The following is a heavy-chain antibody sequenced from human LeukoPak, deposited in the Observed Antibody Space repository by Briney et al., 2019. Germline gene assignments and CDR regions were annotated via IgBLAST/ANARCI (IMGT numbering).Heavy chain of an antibody. CDR2: ISSSGGST. CDR1: GFTVSNNY. CDR3: ANTPYYYDSSGYADY. V-gene: IGHV3-23*01. J-gene: IGHJ4*02. D-gene: IGHD3-22*01. Sequence: GGSLRLSCAASGFTVSNNYMSWVRQAPGKGLEWVSVISSSGGSTYYADSVKGRFTISRDNSKNTLYLQMNSLRAEDAAVYYCANTPYYYDSSGYADYWGQGTLVTVSS.